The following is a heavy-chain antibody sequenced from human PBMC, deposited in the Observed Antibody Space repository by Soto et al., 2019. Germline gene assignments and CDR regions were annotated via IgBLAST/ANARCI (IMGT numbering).Heavy chain of an antibody. Sequence: EAHLVESGGGLVQPGGSLRLSCAASGFTFSNYWIHWVRQAPGKGLVWVSRINSDGSSTNYADSVKGRFTISRDNAKNTVYLQMNSLRAEDTAMFYCASSARGSYGDDSWGQGTLVTVSP. CDR3: ASSARGSYGDDS. V-gene: IGHV3-74*01. CDR1: GFTFSNYW. CDR2: INSDGSST. D-gene: IGHD3-16*01. J-gene: IGHJ4*02.